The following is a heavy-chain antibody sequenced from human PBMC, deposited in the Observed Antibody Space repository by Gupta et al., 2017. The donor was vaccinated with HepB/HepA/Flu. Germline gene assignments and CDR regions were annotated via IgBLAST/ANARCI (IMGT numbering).Heavy chain of an antibody. V-gene: IGHV4-4*07. CDR3: ARVDYDFYGPYFDY. CDR2: IYTSGST. CDR1: GGSISSYY. D-gene: IGHD4-17*01. J-gene: IGHJ4*02. Sequence: QVQLQESGTGLVKPSETLSLTCTVSGGSISSYYWSWIRQPAGKGLEWIGRIYTSGSTNYNPSLKSRVTMSVDTSKNQFSLKLSSVTAADTAVYYCARVDYDFYGPYFDYWSQGTLVTVSS.